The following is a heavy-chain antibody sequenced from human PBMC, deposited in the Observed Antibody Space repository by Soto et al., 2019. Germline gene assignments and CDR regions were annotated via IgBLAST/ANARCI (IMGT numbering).Heavy chain of an antibody. CDR3: AAGGFLHGFGP. J-gene: IGHJ5*02. CDR2: VYYRGNT. V-gene: IGHV4-59*01. CDR1: GGSISSYY. Sequence: SETLSLPCTVSGGSISSYYWTWIRQPPGKGREWSGNVYYRGNTNYNPSLRSRVTISMDTSNNEFSLSLISMTAADTAVYYCAAGGFLHGFGPWGQGTLVTVSS. D-gene: IGHD3-16*01.